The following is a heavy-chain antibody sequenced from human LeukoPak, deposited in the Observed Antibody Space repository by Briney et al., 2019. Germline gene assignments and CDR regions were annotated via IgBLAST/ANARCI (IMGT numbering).Heavy chain of an antibody. Sequence: SVKVSCKASGGTFSSYAISWVRQAPGQGLEWMGGIIPIFGTANYAQKFQGRVTITADESTSTAYMELSSLRSEDTAVYYCARDSQYCSSTSCYPLDYWGQGTLVTVSS. D-gene: IGHD2-2*01. CDR2: IIPIFGTA. CDR3: ARDSQYCSSTSCYPLDY. V-gene: IGHV1-69*13. CDR1: GGTFSSYA. J-gene: IGHJ4*02.